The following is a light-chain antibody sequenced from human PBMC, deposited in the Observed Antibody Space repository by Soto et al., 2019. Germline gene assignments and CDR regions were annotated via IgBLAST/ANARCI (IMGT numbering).Light chain of an antibody. J-gene: IGKJ4*01. Sequence: IEMTQSPSTLSASILDKDTITGRASQRIVNWLAWYQQNPGKAPKLLIYDGSSLESGVSSRFSGSGSGTEFALTISSLQADDFATYYCQQYNSYPPNFGGGTKVDIK. CDR3: QQYNSYPPN. CDR1: QRIVNW. V-gene: IGKV1-5*01. CDR2: DGS.